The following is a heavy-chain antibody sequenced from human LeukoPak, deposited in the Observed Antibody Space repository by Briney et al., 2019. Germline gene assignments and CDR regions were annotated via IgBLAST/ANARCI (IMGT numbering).Heavy chain of an antibody. CDR3: ARKRGYSYVDDY. CDR2: ISSSSSYI. J-gene: IGHJ4*02. CDR1: GFTFSSYS. D-gene: IGHD5-18*01. V-gene: IGHV3-21*01. Sequence: PGGSLRLSCAASGFTFSSYSMNWVRQAPGKGLEWVSSISSSSSYIYYADSVKGRFTISRDNAKNSLYLQMNSLRAEDTAVYYCARKRGYSYVDDYWGQGTLVTVSS.